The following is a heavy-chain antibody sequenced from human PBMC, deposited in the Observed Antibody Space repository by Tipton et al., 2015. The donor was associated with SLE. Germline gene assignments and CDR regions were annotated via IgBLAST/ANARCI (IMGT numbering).Heavy chain of an antibody. D-gene: IGHD1-26*01. V-gene: IGHV4-34*01. Sequence: TLSLTCAVYGGSFSGYYWSWIRQPPGKGLEWIGEINHSGSTNYNPSLKSRVTISVDTSKNQFSLKLSSVTAADTAVYYCASGYRGGLYWGQGTLVTVSS. CDR2: INHSGST. J-gene: IGHJ4*02. CDR1: GGSFSGYY. CDR3: ASGYRGGLY.